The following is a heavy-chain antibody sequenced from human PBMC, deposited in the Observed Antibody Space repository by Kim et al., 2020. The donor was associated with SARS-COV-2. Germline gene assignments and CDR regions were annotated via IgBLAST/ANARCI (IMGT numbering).Heavy chain of an antibody. V-gene: IGHV3-30*04. J-gene: IGHJ6*02. Sequence: GGSLRLSCAASGFTFSSYAMHWVRQAPGKGLEWVAVISYDGSNKYYADSVKGRFTISRDNSKNTLYLQMNSLRAEDTAVYYCARVLVDYYYGMDVWGQGTTVTVSS. D-gene: IGHD1-26*01. CDR3: ARVLVDYYYGMDV. CDR1: GFTFSSYA. CDR2: ISYDGSNK.